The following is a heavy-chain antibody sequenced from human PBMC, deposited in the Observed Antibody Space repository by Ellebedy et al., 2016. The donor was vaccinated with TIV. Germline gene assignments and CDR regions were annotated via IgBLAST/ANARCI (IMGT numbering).Heavy chain of an antibody. V-gene: IGHV3-72*01. J-gene: IGHJ3*02. CDR2: IRNKVNNYST. CDR3: ARVSLHYDDSGYSKDAFDI. Sequence: GGSLRLSCAASGFPFSTYWMSWVRQAPGKGLEWVGRIRNKVNNYSTQYAASVKGRFTFSRDDSKDSLYLQMNSLKTEDTAVYYCARVSLHYDDSGYSKDAFDIWGQGTMVTVSS. CDR1: GFPFSTYW. D-gene: IGHD3-22*01.